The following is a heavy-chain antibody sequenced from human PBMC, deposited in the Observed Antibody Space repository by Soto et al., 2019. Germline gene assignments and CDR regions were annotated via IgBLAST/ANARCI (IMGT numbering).Heavy chain of an antibody. CDR3: VKDQVVEAQYYGSSEFFF. V-gene: IGHV3-30*18. CDR1: AFTFRSYG. CDR2: ISYDGSNK. J-gene: IGHJ4*02. D-gene: IGHD3-10*01. Sequence: GGSLRLSCETSAFTFRSYGMRWVRQAPVKGMQWVESISYDGSNKKYVDSVKGRFTVSRDNSKSTLYRQMNTLRRDDTAVYDFVKDQVVEAQYYGSSEFFFWGRGTLVTVSS.